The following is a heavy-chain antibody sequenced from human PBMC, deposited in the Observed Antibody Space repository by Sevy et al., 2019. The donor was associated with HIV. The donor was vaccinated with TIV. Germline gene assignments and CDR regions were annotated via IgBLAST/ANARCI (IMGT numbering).Heavy chain of an antibody. CDR1: GFTFSDYY. CDR3: ARDPSYSGYAGGYFDY. V-gene: IGHV3-11*01. Sequence: GGSLRLSCAASGFTFSDYYMSWIRQAPGKGLEWVSYISRSGSTIYYADSVKGRFTISRDNAKNSLYLQMNSLRAEDTAVYYCARDPSYSGYAGGYFDYWGQGTLVTVSS. CDR2: ISRSGSTI. J-gene: IGHJ4*02. D-gene: IGHD5-12*01.